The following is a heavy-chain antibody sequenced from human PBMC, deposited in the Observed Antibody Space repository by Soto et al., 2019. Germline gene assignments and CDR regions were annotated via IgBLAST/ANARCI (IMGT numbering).Heavy chain of an antibody. CDR1: GYTFSNYD. D-gene: IGHD3-10*01. J-gene: IGHJ4*02. V-gene: IGHV1-8*01. Sequence: QVQLVQSGAELKKPGASVKVSCKASGYTFSNYDMNWVRQATGQGPEWIGWVNPNNGYTGYAQKFQGRVTLTTDISTTTAYMVLTSLRSEDTAIYYCAKVSRKGSSIDFDYWGQGTLITVSS. CDR2: VNPNNGYT. CDR3: AKVSRKGSSIDFDY.